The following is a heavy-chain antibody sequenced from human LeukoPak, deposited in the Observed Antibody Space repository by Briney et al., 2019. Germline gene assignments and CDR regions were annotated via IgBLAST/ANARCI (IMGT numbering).Heavy chain of an antibody. V-gene: IGHV3-23*01. D-gene: IGHD6-13*01. CDR1: GFTFSSYA. J-gene: IGHJ4*02. CDR3: AAGKGYDPFDY. Sequence: GGSLRLSCAAAGFTFSSYAISWVPQAPGKGPERVSAISGSGGSTYYADSVKGRFTISRDNSKNTLYLQMNSLGAEDTAVYYCAAGKGYDPFDYWGQGTLVTFSS. CDR2: ISGSGGST.